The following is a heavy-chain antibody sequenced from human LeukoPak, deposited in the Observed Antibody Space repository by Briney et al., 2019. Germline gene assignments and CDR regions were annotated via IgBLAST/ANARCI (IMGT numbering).Heavy chain of an antibody. CDR2: ISYDGSNK. CDR3: TRDYYDSSGPFEY. D-gene: IGHD3-22*01. CDR1: GFTFSSYA. J-gene: IGHJ4*02. V-gene: IGHV3-30-3*01. Sequence: GGSLRLSCAASGFTFSSYAMHWVRQAPGKGLEWVAVISYDGSNKYYADSVKGRFTISRDNSKRTLYLQMNSLRAEDTAVYYCTRDYYDSSGPFEYWGQGTLVTVSS.